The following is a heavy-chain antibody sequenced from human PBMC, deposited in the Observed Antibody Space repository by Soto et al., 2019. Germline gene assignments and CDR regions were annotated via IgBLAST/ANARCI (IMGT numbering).Heavy chain of an antibody. D-gene: IGHD3-10*01. CDR1: GGSISGSNG. CDR2: IYHSGST. Sequence: QVQLQESGPGLVKPSGTLSLTCPVSGGSISGSNGWSWVRQPPGKGLEWIGEIYHSGSTNYNPSLKSRVTISLDTSNNQFSLGLSSVTAADTAVYYCASGGWFGEYGYYFDYWGQGTLVTVSS. V-gene: IGHV4-4*02. J-gene: IGHJ4*02. CDR3: ASGGWFGEYGYYFDY.